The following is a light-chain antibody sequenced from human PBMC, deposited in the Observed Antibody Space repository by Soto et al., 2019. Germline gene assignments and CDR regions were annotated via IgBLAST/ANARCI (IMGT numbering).Light chain of an antibody. Sequence: DIRMTQSPSTLSASVGDRVTITCRASQTINSYLAWYQQKPGKAPKLLIYTASTLQSGVPSRFSGRGSGTEFTLTISSLQPDDFATYYCQQYNFYPLTFGGGTKVDIK. CDR1: QTINSY. CDR2: TAS. J-gene: IGKJ4*01. CDR3: QQYNFYPLT. V-gene: IGKV1-5*03.